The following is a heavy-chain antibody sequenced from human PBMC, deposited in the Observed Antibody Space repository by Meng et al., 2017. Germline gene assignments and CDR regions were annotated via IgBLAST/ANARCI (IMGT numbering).Heavy chain of an antibody. CDR1: GYTFTSYG. CDR3: AREYSGSYAPGEAFDI. V-gene: IGHV1-18*01. CDR2: ISAYNGNT. D-gene: IGHD1-26*01. J-gene: IGHJ3*02. Sequence: ASVKVSCKASGYTFTSYGISWVRQAPGQGLEWMGWISAYNGNTNYAQKLQGRVTMTTDTSTSTAYMELSSLRSEDTAVYYCAREYSGSYAPGEAFDIWGQGTMVTVSS.